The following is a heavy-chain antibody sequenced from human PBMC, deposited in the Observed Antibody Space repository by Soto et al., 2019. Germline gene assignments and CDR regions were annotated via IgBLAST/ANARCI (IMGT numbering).Heavy chain of an antibody. J-gene: IGHJ4*02. CDR1: GFTFSSYG. Sequence: TGGSLRLSCAASGFTFSSYGMHWVRQAPGKGLEWVAVIWYDGSNKYYADSVKGRFTISRDNSDNTLYLQMNSLRAEDTAVYYCAREQYYSGSGSSSGFDYWGQGTLVTVSS. CDR2: IWYDGSNK. CDR3: AREQYYSGSGSSSGFDY. V-gene: IGHV3-33*01. D-gene: IGHD3-10*01.